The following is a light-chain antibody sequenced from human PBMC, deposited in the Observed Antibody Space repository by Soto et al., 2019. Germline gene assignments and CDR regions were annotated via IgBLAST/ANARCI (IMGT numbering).Light chain of an antibody. CDR3: QAYEYSLTAFV. J-gene: IGLJ3*02. CDR1: NSNLGAGYD. V-gene: IGLV1-40*01. Sequence: QSVLTQPPSVSGAPGQRVTISCTGNNSNLGAGYDVHWYQQLPGAAPKLVIFGNRNRPSGVPERFSGSKSGTSASLAITGLQAEDEADSYCQAYEYSLTAFVFRGATPLTVL. CDR2: GNR.